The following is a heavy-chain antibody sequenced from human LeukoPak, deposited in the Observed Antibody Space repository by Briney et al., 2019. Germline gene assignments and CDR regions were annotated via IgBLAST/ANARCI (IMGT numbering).Heavy chain of an antibody. Sequence: GESLQISCKGSGYSFTSFWIGWVRQMPGKGLEWMGIIYPGDSDTRYSPSFQGQVTISADKSISTAYLQWSSLKASDTAMYYCARAADYGGNPYYFDYWGQGTLVTVSS. J-gene: IGHJ4*02. D-gene: IGHD4-23*01. CDR3: ARAADYGGNPYYFDY. CDR1: GYSFTSFW. V-gene: IGHV5-51*01. CDR2: IYPGDSDT.